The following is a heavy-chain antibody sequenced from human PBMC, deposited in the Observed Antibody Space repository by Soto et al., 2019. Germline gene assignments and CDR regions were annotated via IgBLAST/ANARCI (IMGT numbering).Heavy chain of an antibody. CDR1: GYTFTNYF. Sequence: ASVKVSCKTSGYTFTNYFVHWVRQAPGQGLEWMGWISAYNGNTNYAQKLQGRVTMTTDTSTSTAYMELRSLRSDGTAVYYCARVLMELAHPNDYWGQGTLVTVSS. CDR3: ARVLMELAHPNDY. V-gene: IGHV1-18*04. D-gene: IGHD1-26*01. CDR2: ISAYNGNT. J-gene: IGHJ4*02.